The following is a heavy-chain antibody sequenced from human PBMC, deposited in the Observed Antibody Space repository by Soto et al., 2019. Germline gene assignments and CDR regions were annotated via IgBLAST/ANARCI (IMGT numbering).Heavy chain of an antibody. J-gene: IGHJ4*02. CDR2: IDTYGSST. CDR1: GFSLSVYW. D-gene: IGHD6-19*01. V-gene: IGHV3-74*01. Sequence: GGSLRLSCAASGFSLSVYWMHWVRQAPGKGLAWVSRIDTYGSSTSYADSVKGRFTISRDNSKNTLYLQMNSLRAEDTAVYYCAKDTIAVAPTFDYWGQGTLVTVSS. CDR3: AKDTIAVAPTFDY.